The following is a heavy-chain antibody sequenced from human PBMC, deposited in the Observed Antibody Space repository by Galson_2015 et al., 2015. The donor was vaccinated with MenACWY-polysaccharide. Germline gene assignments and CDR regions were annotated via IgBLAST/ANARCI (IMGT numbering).Heavy chain of an antibody. V-gene: IGHV1-8*01. CDR1: GYTFTNYD. CDR2: MNPNSGNT. D-gene: IGHD2-21*01. J-gene: IGHJ5*01. Sequence: SVKVSCKASGYTFTNYDINWVRQATGQGLEWMGWMNPNSGNTGHAQKFQGRVTMTSNSAMTTAYMELRSLRSEDTAVYYCARIIARKYTFADSWGQGTLVTVSS. CDR3: ARIIARKYTFADS.